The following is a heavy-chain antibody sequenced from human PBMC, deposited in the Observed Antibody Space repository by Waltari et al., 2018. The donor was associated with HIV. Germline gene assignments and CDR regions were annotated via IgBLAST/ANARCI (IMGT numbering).Heavy chain of an antibody. D-gene: IGHD5-18*01. CDR2: IYSNGNT. Sequence: QVHLQESGPGLVKPSETLSLTCTVSGGSINTYYWSWIRQPAGKGLEWMGRIYSNGNTIYNPSLKSRVTMSVDTSKNQFSLKLSSVTAADTALYYCAREAIAYSSGYSLYWFDPWGQGTLVIVSS. CDR1: GGSINTYY. J-gene: IGHJ5*02. V-gene: IGHV4-4*07. CDR3: AREAIAYSSGYSLYWFDP.